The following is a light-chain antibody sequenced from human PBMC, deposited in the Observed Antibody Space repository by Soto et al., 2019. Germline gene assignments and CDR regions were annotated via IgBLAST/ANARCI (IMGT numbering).Light chain of an antibody. J-gene: IGKJ4*01. Sequence: DIVMTQSTATLSVSPGERATLSCGASQSLSSNLAWYQQKPGQATRLLIYDTSTSATGIPARFSGSGYGTEFTLTISSLQSEDSAVYYCLEYKKWPLSFGGGTKVEIK. CDR3: LEYKKWPLS. V-gene: IGKV3-15*01. CDR2: DTS. CDR1: QSLSSN.